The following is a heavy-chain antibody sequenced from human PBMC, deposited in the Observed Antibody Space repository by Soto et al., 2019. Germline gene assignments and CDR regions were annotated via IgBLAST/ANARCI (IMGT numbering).Heavy chain of an antibody. J-gene: IGHJ4*02. CDR2: IVVGSGNT. CDR1: GFTFTSSA. CDR3: AASSGYYDSSGYPSDY. D-gene: IGHD3-22*01. Sequence: SVKVSCKASGFTFTSSAVQWVRQARGQRLEWIGWIVVGSGNTNYAQKFQERVTITRDMSTGTAYMELSSLRSEDTAVYYCAASSGYYDSSGYPSDYWGQGTLVTVS. V-gene: IGHV1-58*01.